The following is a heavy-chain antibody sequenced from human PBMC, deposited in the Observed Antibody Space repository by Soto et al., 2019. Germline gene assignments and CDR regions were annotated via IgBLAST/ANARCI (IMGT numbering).Heavy chain of an antibody. CDR2: TYYRSKWYN. V-gene: IGHV6-1*01. D-gene: IGHD6-6*01. CDR3: ARAVRPSSIAARRSFDY. Sequence: QVQLQQSGPGLVKPSQTLSLTCAISGDSVSSNSAAWNWIRQSPSRGLEWLGRTYYRSKWYNDYAVSVKSRITLNPDTSKNQFSLQLNSVTPEDTAVYYCARAVRPSSIAARRSFDYWGQGTLVTVSS. CDR1: GDSVSSNSAA. J-gene: IGHJ4*02.